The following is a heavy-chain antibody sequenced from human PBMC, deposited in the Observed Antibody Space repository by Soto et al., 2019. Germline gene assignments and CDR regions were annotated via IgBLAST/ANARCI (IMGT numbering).Heavy chain of an antibody. J-gene: IGHJ4*02. CDR1: GGTFRNYP. CDR3: ARGPLVVLNYFES. V-gene: IGHV1-69*02. CDR2: IFPLTDIP. Sequence: QVQLVQSGTEVKKPGSSVKVSCKASGGTFRNYPINWVRQAPGQGLEWMGSIFPLTDIPDYAQNFQARLTNSANKSTSTAYMELSSLTYDDTAMYFCARGPLVVLNYFESWGQGTLVTVSS.